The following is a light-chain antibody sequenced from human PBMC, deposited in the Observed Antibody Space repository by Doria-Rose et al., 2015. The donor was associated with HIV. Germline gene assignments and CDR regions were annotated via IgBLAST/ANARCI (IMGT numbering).Light chain of an antibody. Sequence: DIRVTQSPESLGMSLGERATLNCKSNQSLLYTSKNYLACDQQKPVQPPKLLIYWASTRQSWVPARFSGSGSGTDFALTISSLEADDVAVYYCQQYYDTPSFGPGTTVDIK. CDR1: QSLLYTSKNY. CDR3: QQYYDTPS. J-gene: IGKJ3*01. V-gene: IGKV4-1*01. CDR2: WAS.